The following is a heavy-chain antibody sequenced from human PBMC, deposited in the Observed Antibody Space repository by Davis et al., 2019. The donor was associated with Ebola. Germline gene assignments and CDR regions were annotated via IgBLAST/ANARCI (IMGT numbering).Heavy chain of an antibody. J-gene: IGHJ6*02. Sequence: ASVKVSCKASGYSFISYGITWVRQAPGQGLEWMGWISTENGYTQYEQKVQDRVTMTTDTSTTTAYMELSSLRSEDTAVYYCARARGFRYGYDYYYYYGMDVWGQGTTVTVSS. CDR1: GYSFISYG. V-gene: IGHV1-18*04. D-gene: IGHD5-12*01. CDR2: ISTENGYT. CDR3: ARARGFRYGYDYYYYYGMDV.